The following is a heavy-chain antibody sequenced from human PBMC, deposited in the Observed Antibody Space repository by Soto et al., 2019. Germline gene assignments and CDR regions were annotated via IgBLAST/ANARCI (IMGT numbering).Heavy chain of an antibody. Sequence: GGSLRLSCAASGFTFSDYWMNRVRQAPGKGLVWVSRIDSDGSSTSYADSVKGRFTISRDNAKNALYLQMNSLRAEDTAVYYCAKSNWFDPWGQGSLVTVSS. CDR3: AKSNWFDP. J-gene: IGHJ5*02. CDR2: IDSDGSST. CDR1: GFTFSDYW. V-gene: IGHV3-74*01.